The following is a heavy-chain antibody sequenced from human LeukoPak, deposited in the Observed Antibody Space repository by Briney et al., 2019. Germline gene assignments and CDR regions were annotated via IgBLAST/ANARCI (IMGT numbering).Heavy chain of an antibody. CDR3: ARRSGGWYFFDY. CDR1: GYCFTSGW. V-gene: IGHV5-51*01. Sequence: SMKICSTGSGYCFTSGWIGWVRPLAQEGVEWMGSIYPGDSDTRYSPSVQGQVTISADKSISTADLQWSSLKASDTAMYYCARRSGGWYFFDYWGQGTLVTVSS. D-gene: IGHD6-19*01. CDR2: IYPGDSDT. J-gene: IGHJ4*02.